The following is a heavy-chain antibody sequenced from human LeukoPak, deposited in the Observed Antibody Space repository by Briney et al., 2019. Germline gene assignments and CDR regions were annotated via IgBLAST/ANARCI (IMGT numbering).Heavy chain of an antibody. V-gene: IGHV4-59*08. CDR1: GGSISSYY. CDR2: IYYSGST. CDR3: ASRPYDFWSGYFFDY. D-gene: IGHD3-3*01. Sequence: SETLSLTCTVSGGSISSYYWSWIRQPPGKGLEWIGYIYYSGSTNYNPSLKSRVTISVDTSKNQFSLKLSSVTAADTAVYYCASRPYDFWSGYFFDYWGQGTLVTVSS. J-gene: IGHJ4*02.